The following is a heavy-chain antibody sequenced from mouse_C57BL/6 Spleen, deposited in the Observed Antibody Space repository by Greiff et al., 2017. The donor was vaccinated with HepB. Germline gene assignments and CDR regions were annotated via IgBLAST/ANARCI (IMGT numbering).Heavy chain of an antibody. D-gene: IGHD1-1*01. J-gene: IGHJ1*03. V-gene: IGHV5-6*01. Sequence: EVMLMESGGDLVKPGGSLKLSCAASGFTFSSYGMSWVRQTPDKRLEWVANISSGGSYTYYPDSVKGRFTISRDNAKNTLYLQMSSLKSEDTAVYYCARLGGSSLYWYFDVWGTGTTVTVSS. CDR3: ARLGGSSLYWYFDV. CDR1: GFTFSSYG. CDR2: ISSGGSYT.